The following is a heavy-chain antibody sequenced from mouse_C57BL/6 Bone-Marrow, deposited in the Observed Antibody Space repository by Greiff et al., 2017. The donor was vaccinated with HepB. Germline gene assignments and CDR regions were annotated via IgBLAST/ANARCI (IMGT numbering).Heavy chain of an antibody. D-gene: IGHD4-1*01. CDR1: GYTFTSYW. CDR3: TRGTNWVRLAWFAY. Sequence: VQLQQSGTVLARPGASVKMSCKTSGYTFTSYWMHWVKQRPGQGLEWIGAIYPGNSDNSYNQKFKGKAKLTAVTSASTAYMELSSLTNEDSAVYYCTRGTNWVRLAWFAYWGQGTLVTVSA. CDR2: IYPGNSDN. J-gene: IGHJ3*01. V-gene: IGHV1-5*01.